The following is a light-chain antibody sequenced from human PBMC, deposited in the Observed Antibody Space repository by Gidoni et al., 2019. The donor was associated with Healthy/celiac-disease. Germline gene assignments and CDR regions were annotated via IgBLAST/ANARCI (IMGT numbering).Light chain of an antibody. CDR1: QSVSRRY. J-gene: IGKJ5*01. CDR3: QQYGSSPLIT. V-gene: IGKV3-20*01. Sequence: EIVLTQSPGTLSLSPGERATLSCRASQSVSRRYLAWYQQKPGQAPRLLIYGASSSATGIPDRFSGIGSVTDFTLTISRLEPEDLAVYYCQQYGSSPLITFGQGTRLEIK. CDR2: GAS.